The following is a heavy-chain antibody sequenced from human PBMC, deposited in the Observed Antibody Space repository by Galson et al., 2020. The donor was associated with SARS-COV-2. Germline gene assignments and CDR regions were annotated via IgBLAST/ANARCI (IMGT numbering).Heavy chain of an antibody. CDR1: GFTFSTYA. D-gene: IGHD3-10*01. CDR3: AKGEVRWCKESIGS. V-gene: IGHV3-30*18. CDR2: ISYDGSDS. Sequence: GGSLRLSCAASGFTFSTYAMHWVRQAPGKGLEWVALISYDGSDSYYADSVKGRFTISRDNSKDTLYVQLNSLRLEDTAMYFCAKGEVRWCKESIGSWGRGARVNVS. J-gene: IGHJ4*02.